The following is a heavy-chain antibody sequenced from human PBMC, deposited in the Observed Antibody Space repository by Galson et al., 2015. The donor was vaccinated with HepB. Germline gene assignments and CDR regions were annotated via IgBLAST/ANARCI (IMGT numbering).Heavy chain of an antibody. J-gene: IGHJ6*03. Sequence: SLRLSCAASGFTFSSYAIHWVRQSPGKGLEWVALISYDGGNKNYADSVKGRFTISRDNSKNTLFLRMTSLRPEDTAVYYCHISGWYNSDYMDVWGKGTTVTVSS. CDR1: GFTFSSYA. D-gene: IGHD6-19*01. CDR3: HISGWYNSDYMDV. V-gene: IGHV3-30-3*01. CDR2: ISYDGGNK.